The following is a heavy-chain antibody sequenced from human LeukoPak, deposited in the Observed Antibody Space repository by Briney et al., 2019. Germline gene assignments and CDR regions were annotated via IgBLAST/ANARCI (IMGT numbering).Heavy chain of an antibody. CDR3: ARYMSHLAY. J-gene: IGHJ4*02. CDR2: IYPGDSDT. V-gene: IGHV5-51*01. CDR1: GYSFTSYW. Sequence: GESLKISRKGSGYSFTSYWIGWVRQMPGKVLEWMGTIYPGDSDTRYSPSFQGQVTISADKSISTAYLQWSSLKASDTAMNYYARYMSHLAYWGQGTLVTVSS. D-gene: IGHD2-15*01.